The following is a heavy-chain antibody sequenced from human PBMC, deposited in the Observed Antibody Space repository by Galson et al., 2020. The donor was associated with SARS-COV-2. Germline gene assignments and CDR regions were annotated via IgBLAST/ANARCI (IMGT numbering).Heavy chain of an antibody. V-gene: IGHV3-11*03. CDR1: GLIFRDYY. Sequence: GGSLRLSCTASGLIFRDYYMTWIRQAPGQGLEWISYHSPSSDYTNYADCVRGRFTISRDNTKTSLFLHMDSLRAEDTAVDYCAGSHKNFWYNFDNWGQGALVTVSS. D-gene: IGHD6-13*01. CDR3: AGSHKNFWYNFDN. CDR2: HSPSSDYT. J-gene: IGHJ4*02.